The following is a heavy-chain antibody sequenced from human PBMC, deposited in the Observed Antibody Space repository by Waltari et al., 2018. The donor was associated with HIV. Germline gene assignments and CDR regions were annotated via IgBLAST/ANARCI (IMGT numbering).Heavy chain of an antibody. CDR1: GWSASGYF. CDR3: ASSDYGDYR. CDR2: ISHSGRS. D-gene: IGHD4-17*01. Sequence: QVQLQQWGAGLLKPSETPSLTCVVYGWSASGYFWSWIRQSPDKGLEWIGEISHSGRSNYNPSLKSRVTISLDTSKNQFSLKLTSVTAADTAVYYCASSDYGDYRWGQGTLVTVSS. J-gene: IGHJ5*02. V-gene: IGHV4-34*01.